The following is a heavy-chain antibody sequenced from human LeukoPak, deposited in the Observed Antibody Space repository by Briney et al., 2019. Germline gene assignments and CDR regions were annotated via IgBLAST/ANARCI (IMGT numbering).Heavy chain of an antibody. J-gene: IGHJ3*02. Sequence: GGSLRLSCAASGFTFSSYAMSWVRQAPGKGLEWVSAISGSGGSTYYADSVKGRFTISRDNSKNTLYLQMNSLRAEDTAVYYCARVRCSGGSCYHAFDIWGQGTMVTVSS. V-gene: IGHV3-23*01. CDR1: GFTFSSYA. D-gene: IGHD2-15*01. CDR2: ISGSGGST. CDR3: ARVRCSGGSCYHAFDI.